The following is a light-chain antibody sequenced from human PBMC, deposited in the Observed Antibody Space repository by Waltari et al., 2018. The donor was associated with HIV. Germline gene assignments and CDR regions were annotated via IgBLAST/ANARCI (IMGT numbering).Light chain of an antibody. CDR2: EVS. Sequence: QSALTQPASVSGSPGQSITISCTGTSSDVGSYYLVSWYQQHPGKAPKLMIYEVSKRPSGVSNRFSGCKSGNTASLTISGLQAEDEADYYCCSYAGSSTFVVFGGGTKLTVL. V-gene: IGLV2-23*02. J-gene: IGLJ2*01. CDR3: CSYAGSSTFVV. CDR1: SSDVGSYYL.